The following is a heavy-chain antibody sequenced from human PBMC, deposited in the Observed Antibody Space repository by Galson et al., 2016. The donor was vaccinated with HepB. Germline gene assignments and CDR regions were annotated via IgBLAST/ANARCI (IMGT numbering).Heavy chain of an antibody. D-gene: IGHD6-6*01. CDR3: ARGTTSIGNPGGMDV. V-gene: IGHV4-61*02. CDR2: IYKSGST. Sequence: TLSLTCTVSGGSISSDFYYWSWIRQPAGKGLEWIGRIYKSGSTTYSPSLKSRVTVSLDTSKNQFPLRVSSVTATDTAVYYCARGTTSIGNPGGMDVWGKGTTVVVSS. CDR1: GGSISSDFYY. J-gene: IGHJ6*03.